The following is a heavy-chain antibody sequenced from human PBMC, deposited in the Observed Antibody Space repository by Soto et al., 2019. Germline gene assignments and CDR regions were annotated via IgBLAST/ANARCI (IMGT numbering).Heavy chain of an antibody. CDR2: ISWNSGSI. CDR1: GFTFDDYA. J-gene: IGHJ6*03. V-gene: IGHV3-9*01. Sequence: EVQLVESGGGLVQPGRSLRLSCAASGFTFDDYAMHWVRQAPGKGLEWVSGISWNSGSIDYADSVKGRFTISRDNAKNSLYLQMNSLRVEDAALYYCTKDSSSSKFYDYMEVWGKGTTVTVS. D-gene: IGHD6-6*01. CDR3: TKDSSSSKFYDYMEV.